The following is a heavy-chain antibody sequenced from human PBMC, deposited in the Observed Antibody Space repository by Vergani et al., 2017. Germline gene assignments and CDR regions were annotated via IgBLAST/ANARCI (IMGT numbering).Heavy chain of an antibody. D-gene: IGHD6-13*01. CDR1: GFTVSSNY. V-gene: IGHV3-53*05. Sequence: EVQLVETGGGLIQPGGSLRLSCAASGFTVSSNYMSWVRQAPGKGLEWVSVIYSGGSTYYADSVKGRFTISRDNAQNSLYLQMNSLRAEDTALYYCVKDIAASGNYWYFDLWGRGTLVTVSS. CDR2: IYSGGST. CDR3: VKDIAASGNYWYFDL. J-gene: IGHJ2*01.